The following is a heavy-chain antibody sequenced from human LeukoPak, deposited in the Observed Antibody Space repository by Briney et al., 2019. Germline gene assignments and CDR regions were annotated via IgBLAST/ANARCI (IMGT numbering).Heavy chain of an antibody. J-gene: IGHJ4*02. Sequence: PSETLSLTCTVSGGSISSYYWSWIRQPPGKGLEWIGSIYYSGATDYNPSLKSRVTISADTSSNQFFLRLRSVTAADTAVYYCAREITLTGYKYGLGFNYWGQGTLVTVSS. D-gene: IGHD5-12*01. CDR1: GGSISSYY. CDR3: AREITLTGYKYGLGFNY. V-gene: IGHV4-59*01. CDR2: IYYSGAT.